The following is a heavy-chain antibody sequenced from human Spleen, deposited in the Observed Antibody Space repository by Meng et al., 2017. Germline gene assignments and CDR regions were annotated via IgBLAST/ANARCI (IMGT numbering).Heavy chain of an antibody. CDR3: ARGGAYCGGDCYFPADAFDI. CDR1: GFTCSSYE. D-gene: IGHD2-21*02. CDR2: ISSSGTTI. Sequence: GGSLRLSCAASGFTCSSYEMNWVRQAPGKGLEWVSYISSSGTTIYYADSVRGRFTISRDNSENSLYLQMTSLRAEDTAVYYCARGGAYCGGDCYFPADAFDIWGQGTMVTVSS. V-gene: IGHV3-48*03. J-gene: IGHJ3*02.